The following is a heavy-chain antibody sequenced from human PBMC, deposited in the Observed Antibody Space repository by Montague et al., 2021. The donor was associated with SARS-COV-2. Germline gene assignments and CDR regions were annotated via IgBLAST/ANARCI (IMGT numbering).Heavy chain of an antibody. V-gene: IGHV4-34*01. CDR1: GGSFTGYY. D-gene: IGHD3-3*01. CDR2: INHGGSS. J-gene: IGHJ3*01. Sequence: SETLSLTCAVYGGSFTGYYWTWIRQPPGKGLEWIGEINHGGSSNYNPSLESRVTMSVDTSKNQFSLRLNSVSAADTAVYYCASAQVTIFGVLIMLPAAGAFDVWGQGTTVAV. CDR3: ASAQVTIFGVLIMLPAAGAFDV.